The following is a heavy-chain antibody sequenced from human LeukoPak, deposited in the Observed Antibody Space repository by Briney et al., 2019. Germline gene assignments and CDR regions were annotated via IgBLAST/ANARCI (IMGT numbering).Heavy chain of an antibody. CDR2: ISYDGSNK. V-gene: IGHV3-30-3*01. D-gene: IGHD1-26*01. J-gene: IGHJ4*02. Sequence: GESLRVSCAASGFAFSSYAMHWVRQAPGKGLEWVAVISYDGSNKYYADSVKGRFTISRDNSKNTLYLQMNSLRPDDTAVYYCAREGVGAIYSDYWGQGTLVTVSS. CDR1: GFAFSSYA. CDR3: AREGVGAIYSDY.